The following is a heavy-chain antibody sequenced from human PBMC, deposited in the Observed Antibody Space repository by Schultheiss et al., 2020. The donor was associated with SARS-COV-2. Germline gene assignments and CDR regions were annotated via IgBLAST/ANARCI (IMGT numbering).Heavy chain of an antibody. CDR2: IYSGGST. D-gene: IGHD3-22*01. CDR3: ARALVVVISPLDY. Sequence: GGSLRLSCAASRFAFSTYGMHWVRQAPGKGLEWVSVIYSGGSTYYADSVKGRFTISRDNSKNTLYLQMNSLRAEDTAVYYCARALVVVISPLDYWGQGTLVTVSS. V-gene: IGHV3-NL1*01. CDR1: RFAFSTYG. J-gene: IGHJ4*02.